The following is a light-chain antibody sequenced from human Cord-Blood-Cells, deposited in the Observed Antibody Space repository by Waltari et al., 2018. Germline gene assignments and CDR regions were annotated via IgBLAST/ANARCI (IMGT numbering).Light chain of an antibody. Sequence: QSALPQPASVSGSPGQSITISCTGTSSDVGGYNYVPWYQQHPGKAPKLMTYDVSNRPSGVSNRFSGSKSGNTASLTISGLQAEDEADYYCSSYTSSSTVFGGGTKLTVL. CDR2: DVS. J-gene: IGLJ3*02. CDR1: SSDVGGYNY. V-gene: IGLV2-14*01. CDR3: SSYTSSSTV.